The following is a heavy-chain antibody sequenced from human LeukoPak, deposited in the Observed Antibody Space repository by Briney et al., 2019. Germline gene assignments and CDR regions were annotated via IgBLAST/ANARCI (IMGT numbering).Heavy chain of an antibody. D-gene: IGHD6-19*01. CDR2: ISGSGGST. Sequence: GGSLRLSCAASGFTFSSYAMSWVRHAPGKGLEWVSAISGSGGSTYYADSVKGRFTISRDNSKNTLYLQMNSLRAEDTAVYYCAKDRSYSSGWYEGAFDIWGQGTMVTVSS. CDR3: AKDRSYSSGWYEGAFDI. V-gene: IGHV3-23*01. CDR1: GFTFSSYA. J-gene: IGHJ3*02.